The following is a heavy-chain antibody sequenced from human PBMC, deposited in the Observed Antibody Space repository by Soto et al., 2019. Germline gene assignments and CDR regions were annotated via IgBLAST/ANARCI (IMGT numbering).Heavy chain of an antibody. CDR1: GYTFTSYY. D-gene: IGHD1-26*01. Sequence: ASVKVSCKASGYTFTSYYMHWVRQAPGQGLEWMGIINPSGGSTSYAQKFQGRVTMTRDTSTSTVYMELSSLRSEDTAVYYCAREVGIRIGPPPYEHFDYWGQGTLVTVSS. V-gene: IGHV1-46*01. CDR2: INPSGGST. J-gene: IGHJ4*02. CDR3: AREVGIRIGPPPYEHFDY.